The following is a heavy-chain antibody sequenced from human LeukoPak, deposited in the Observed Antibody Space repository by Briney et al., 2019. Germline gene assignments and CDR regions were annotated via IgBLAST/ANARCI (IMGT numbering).Heavy chain of an antibody. V-gene: IGHV3-48*01. D-gene: IGHD6-19*01. CDR2: ISSSSTTI. J-gene: IGHJ4*02. CDR3: VRMYRTGWY. Sequence: GGSLRLSCAASGFTFSSYSMMWVRQAPGKGLEWVSYISSSSTTIHYADSVKGRFTISRDNAKNSVYLQMNSLRAEDTAVYYCVRMYRTGWYWGQGTLVTVSS. CDR1: GFTFSSYS.